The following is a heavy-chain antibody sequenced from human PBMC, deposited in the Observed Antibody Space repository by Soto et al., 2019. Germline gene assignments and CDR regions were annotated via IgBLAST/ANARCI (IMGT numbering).Heavy chain of an antibody. CDR3: ARDPPDDDRGHYAFDI. CDR2: IWSDGSNK. CDR1: GFTFSSYG. Sequence: QVRLVESGGGVVQPGRSLRLSCAASGFTFSSYGMHWVRQAPGKGLEWVAVIWSDGSNKYNADSVKGRFTISRDNSKNTLYLQMNSLRAEDTALYCCARDPPDDDRGHYAFDIWGQGTMVTVSS. V-gene: IGHV3-33*01. J-gene: IGHJ3*02. D-gene: IGHD3-9*01.